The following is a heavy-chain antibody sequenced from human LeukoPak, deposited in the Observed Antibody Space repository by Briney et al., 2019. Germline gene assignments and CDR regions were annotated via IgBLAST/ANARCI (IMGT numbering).Heavy chain of an antibody. Sequence: GGSLRLSCAASGFTFSKVWMSWVRQAPGKGLEWVGRIKSKPDGGTTDYAAPVKGRFTISRDDSKNTLYLQMNSLKTEDTAVYYCTARGYYYDNSGYPPLWYWGQGTLATVSS. D-gene: IGHD3-22*01. J-gene: IGHJ4*02. V-gene: IGHV3-15*01. CDR2: IKSKPDGGTT. CDR1: GFTFSKVW. CDR3: TARGYYYDNSGYPPLWY.